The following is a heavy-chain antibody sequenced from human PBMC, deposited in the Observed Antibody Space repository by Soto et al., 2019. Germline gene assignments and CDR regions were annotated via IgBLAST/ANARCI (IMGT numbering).Heavy chain of an antibody. CDR3: ATRKFIYYDSSGSAPGYFDL. Sequence: ASVKVSCKVSGYTLTELSMHWVRQAPGKGLEWMGGFDPEDGETIYAQKFQGRVTMTEDTSTDTAYMELSSLRSEDTAVYYCATRKFIYYDSSGSAPGYFDLWGRGTLVTVSS. CDR2: FDPEDGET. V-gene: IGHV1-24*01. D-gene: IGHD3-22*01. J-gene: IGHJ2*01. CDR1: GYTLTELS.